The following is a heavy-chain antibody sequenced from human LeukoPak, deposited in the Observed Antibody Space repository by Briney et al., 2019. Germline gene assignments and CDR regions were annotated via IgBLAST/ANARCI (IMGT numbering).Heavy chain of an antibody. V-gene: IGHV4-59*12. Sequence: SETLSLTCTVSGGSISSYYWSWTRQPPGKGLEWIGSIYHSGSTYYNPSLKSRVTISLDTSKNQFSLKVGSMTAADTAVYYCARAGGYGLIDYWGQGTMVTVSS. CDR1: GGSISSYY. D-gene: IGHD5-18*01. CDR2: IYHSGST. CDR3: ARAGGYGLIDY. J-gene: IGHJ4*02.